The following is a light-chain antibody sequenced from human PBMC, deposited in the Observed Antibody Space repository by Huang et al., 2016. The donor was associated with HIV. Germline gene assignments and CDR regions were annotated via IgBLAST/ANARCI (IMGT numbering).Light chain of an antibody. CDR1: QSVSTL. CDR2: DAS. Sequence: EIVLTQSPATLSLSPGERATLSCRASQSVSTLLAWYQQKPGQPPRHLIYDASNRATGIPARFSGSGSGTYFTLTISSLEPEDFAVYYCQQRANWPPLTFGGGTKVEI. CDR3: QQRANWPPLT. V-gene: IGKV3-11*01. J-gene: IGKJ4*01.